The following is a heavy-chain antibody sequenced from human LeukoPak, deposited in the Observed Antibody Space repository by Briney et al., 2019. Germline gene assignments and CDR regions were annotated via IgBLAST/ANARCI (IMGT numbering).Heavy chain of an antibody. CDR1: GFTFSGYA. D-gene: IGHD5-24*01. CDR3: ARAWMATIIDY. J-gene: IGHJ4*02. CDR2: ISYDGSNK. V-gene: IGHV3-30-3*01. Sequence: GRSLRLSCAASGFTFSGYAMHWVRQAPGKGLEWVSVISYDGSNKYCADSVKGRFTISRDNSKNTLYLQISSLRAEDTAVYYCARAWMATIIDYWGQGTLVTVSS.